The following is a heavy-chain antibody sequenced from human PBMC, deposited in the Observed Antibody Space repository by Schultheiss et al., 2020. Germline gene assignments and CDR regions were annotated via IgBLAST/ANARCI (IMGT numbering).Heavy chain of an antibody. Sequence: SETLSLTCTVSGGSISSSSYYWGWIRQPPGKGLEWIGSIYYSGSTYYNPSLKSRVTISVDTSKNQFSLKLSSVTAADTAVYYCARRGYSYGYVGHWGQGTLVTVSS. D-gene: IGHD5-18*01. V-gene: IGHV4-39*07. CDR1: GGSISSSSYY. CDR2: IYYSGST. J-gene: IGHJ4*02. CDR3: ARRGYSYGYVGH.